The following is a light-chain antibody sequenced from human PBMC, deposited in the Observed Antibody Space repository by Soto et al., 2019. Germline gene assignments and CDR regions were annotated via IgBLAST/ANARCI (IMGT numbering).Light chain of an antibody. CDR2: DVN. J-gene: IGLJ3*02. V-gene: IGLV2-11*01. CDR1: SSDVGGYNY. Sequence: QSVLTQPRSVSGSPGQSVTISCTGTSSDVGGYNYVSWYQQHPGKAPKLMIYDVNKRPSGVPDRFSGSKSGNTASLTISGLQAEDEADYYCGSYAGSYPWVFGGGTKLTVL. CDR3: GSYAGSYPWV.